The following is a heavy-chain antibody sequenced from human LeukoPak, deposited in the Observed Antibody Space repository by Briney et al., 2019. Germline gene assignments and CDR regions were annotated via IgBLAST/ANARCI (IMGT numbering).Heavy chain of an antibody. V-gene: IGHV4-59*12. CDR2: IYYSGST. CDR3: ARDYYGSGSYYSGKNWFDP. Sequence: SETLSLTCTVSGGSISSYYWSWIRQPPGKGLELIGYIYYSGSTNYNPSLKSRVTISVDTSKNQLSLKLSSVTAADTAVYYCARDYYGSGSYYSGKNWFDPWGQGTLVTVSS. J-gene: IGHJ5*02. D-gene: IGHD3-10*01. CDR1: GGSISSYY.